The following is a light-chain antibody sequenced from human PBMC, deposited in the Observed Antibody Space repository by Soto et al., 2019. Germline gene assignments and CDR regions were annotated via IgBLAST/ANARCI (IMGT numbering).Light chain of an antibody. CDR1: QSISSW. J-gene: IGKJ2*01. Sequence: IQMTQSPSTLSASVGDRVTITCRASQSISSWLAWYQQKPGKAPKLLIYKASTLESGVPSTFSGSGSGTEFTLTISSLQPDDFATYYCQQYNRYPYTFGQGTKVDIK. V-gene: IGKV1-5*03. CDR2: KAS. CDR3: QQYNRYPYT.